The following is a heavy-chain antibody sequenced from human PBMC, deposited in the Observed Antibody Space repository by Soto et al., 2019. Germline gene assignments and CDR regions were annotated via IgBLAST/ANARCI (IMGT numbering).Heavy chain of an antibody. CDR3: ARVGTEARNDYYYGMDV. CDR1: GGTFSSYA. V-gene: IGHV1-69*13. Sequence: SVKVSCKASGGTFSSYAINWVRQAPGQGLEWMGGIIPIFGTANYAQKFQGRVTITADESTSTAYMELSSLRSEDTAVYYCARVGTEARNDYYYGMDVWGQGTTVTVSS. D-gene: IGHD6-6*01. CDR2: IIPIFGTA. J-gene: IGHJ6*02.